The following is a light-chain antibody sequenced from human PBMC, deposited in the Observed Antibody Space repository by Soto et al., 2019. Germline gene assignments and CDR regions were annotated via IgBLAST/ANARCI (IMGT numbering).Light chain of an antibody. J-gene: IGKJ1*01. CDR3: QQYNNWPRT. CDR2: AAS. CDR1: QSVSSN. Sequence: EIVMTQSPATLSVSPGERATLSCRASQSVSSNLAWYQQKPGQAPRLLIYAASTRATGTPARFSGSGSGTELTLTINSLQSEDFAVYYCQQYNNWPRTFGQGTKVDIK. V-gene: IGKV3-15*01.